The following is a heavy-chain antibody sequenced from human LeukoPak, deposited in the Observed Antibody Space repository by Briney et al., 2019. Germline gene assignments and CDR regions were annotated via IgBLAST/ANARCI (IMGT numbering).Heavy chain of an antibody. D-gene: IGHD1-14*01. Sequence: ASVKVSCKASGYTFTGYYMHWVRQAPGQGLEWMGRTNPNSGGTNYAQKFQGRVTMTRDTSISTAYMELSRLRSDDTAVYYCARDRNRWGLFDYWGQGTLVTVSS. CDR3: ARDRNRWGLFDY. CDR2: TNPNSGGT. CDR1: GYTFTGYY. V-gene: IGHV1-2*06. J-gene: IGHJ4*02.